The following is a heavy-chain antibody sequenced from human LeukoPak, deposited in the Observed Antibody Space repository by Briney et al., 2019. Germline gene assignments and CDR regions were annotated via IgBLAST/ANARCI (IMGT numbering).Heavy chain of an antibody. CDR2: SYYSGST. D-gene: IGHD4-17*01. J-gene: IGHJ6*02. CDR1: AGSISSYY. CDR3: ARGATVSPYYYYYGMEV. Sequence: SQTLSLTCTVSAGSISSYYWSWIRQPPGKGLEWIGYSYYSGSTNYNPSLKSRVTISVDTSKNQFSLKLSSVTAAGTAVYYCARGATVSPYYYYYGMEVWGQGPTVTVSS. V-gene: IGHV4-59*01.